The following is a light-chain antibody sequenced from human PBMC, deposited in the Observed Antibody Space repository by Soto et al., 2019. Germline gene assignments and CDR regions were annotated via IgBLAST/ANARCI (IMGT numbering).Light chain of an antibody. V-gene: IGKV1-5*01. CDR2: DVS. CDR3: QQYKDSMWT. Sequence: DVQMTQSPSTLSASVGDRVTITCRASQTVERWLAWYQQKPGKAPNLLISDVSTLESGVPARFSGSGSATEFTLTISGLQPDDFVTYYCQQYKDSMWTFGQGTKVDIK. CDR1: QTVERW. J-gene: IGKJ1*01.